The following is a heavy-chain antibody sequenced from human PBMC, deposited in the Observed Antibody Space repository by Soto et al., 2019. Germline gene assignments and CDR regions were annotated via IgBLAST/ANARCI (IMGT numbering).Heavy chain of an antibody. V-gene: IGHV3-7*01. J-gene: IGHJ3*02. Sequence: GGSLRLSCAASGFTFSNYAMSWVRQAPGKGLEWVANIKQDGSEKYYVDSVKGRFTISRDNARNSLYLQMNSLRAEDTAVYYCARDLRGSAWAFDIWGQGTMVTVSS. CDR3: ARDLRGSAWAFDI. CDR2: IKQDGSEK. D-gene: IGHD6-25*01. CDR1: GFTFSNYA.